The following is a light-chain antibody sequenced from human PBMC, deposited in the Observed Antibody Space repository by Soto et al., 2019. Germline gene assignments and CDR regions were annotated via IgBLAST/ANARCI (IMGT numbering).Light chain of an antibody. Sequence: DIQMTQSPSTLSASVGDRVTITCRASQSISTWLAWYQQKPGKAPNLLISDASSLESGVPSRFSGSGSGTEFTLTINRLQPDDSATYFCQHYDSYPWMFGQGTNVEIK. CDR1: QSISTW. V-gene: IGKV1-5*01. CDR2: DAS. J-gene: IGKJ1*01. CDR3: QHYDSYPWM.